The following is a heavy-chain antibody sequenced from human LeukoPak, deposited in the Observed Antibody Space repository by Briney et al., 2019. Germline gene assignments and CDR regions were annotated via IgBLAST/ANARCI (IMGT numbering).Heavy chain of an antibody. Sequence: GGSLRLSCAASGFTFNNYWMSWVRQAPGKGLEWVANIKRDGSEKYYVDSVKGRFTISRDNAKNSLYLQMNSLRAEDTAVYYCARVQGSSGPGIFDYWGQGTLVTVSS. CDR3: ARVQGSSGPGIFDY. J-gene: IGHJ4*02. V-gene: IGHV3-7*01. CDR2: IKRDGSEK. CDR1: GFTFNNYW. D-gene: IGHD3-22*01.